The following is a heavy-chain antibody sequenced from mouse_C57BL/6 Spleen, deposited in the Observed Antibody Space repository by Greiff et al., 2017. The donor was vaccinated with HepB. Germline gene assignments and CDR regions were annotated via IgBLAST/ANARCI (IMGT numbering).Heavy chain of an antibody. Sequence: VQLKQSGPELVKPGASVKISCKASGYTFTDYYMNWVKQSHGESLEWIGDINPNNGGTSYNQKFKGKATLTVDKSSSTAYMELRRLTSEDSAVYCWARWLLPYWYFDVWGTGTTVTVSS. CDR2: INPNNGGT. CDR1: GYTFTDYY. D-gene: IGHD2-3*01. CDR3: ARWLLPYWYFDV. V-gene: IGHV1-26*01. J-gene: IGHJ1*03.